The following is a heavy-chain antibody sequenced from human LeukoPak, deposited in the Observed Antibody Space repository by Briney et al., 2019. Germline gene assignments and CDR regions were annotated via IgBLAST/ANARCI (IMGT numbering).Heavy chain of an antibody. V-gene: IGHV3-66*01. CDR1: GFTFSSNY. D-gene: IGHD6-6*01. Sequence: GGSLRLSCAASGFTFSSNYMSWVRQAPGKGLEWVSVIYSGGSTYYADFVKGRFTISRDNSKNTVYLQMNSLRAEDTAVYYCARDISQKYSSSSVNYYYYMDVWGKGTTVTVSS. CDR2: IYSGGST. CDR3: ARDISQKYSSSSVNYYYYMDV. J-gene: IGHJ6*03.